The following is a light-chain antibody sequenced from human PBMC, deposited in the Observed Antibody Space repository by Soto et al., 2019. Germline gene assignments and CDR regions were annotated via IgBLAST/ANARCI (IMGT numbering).Light chain of an antibody. J-gene: IGLJ3*02. CDR2: EVS. CDR1: SSDVGGYNY. V-gene: IGLV2-8*01. CDR3: SSYAGSNNLGV. Sequence: QSALTQPPSASGSPGQSVTISCTGTSSDVGGYNYVSWYQQHPGKAPKLMIYEVSKRPSGVPDRFSGSKSGNTASLTVSGLHPEDEAYYYCSSYAGSNNLGVFGGGTKLTVL.